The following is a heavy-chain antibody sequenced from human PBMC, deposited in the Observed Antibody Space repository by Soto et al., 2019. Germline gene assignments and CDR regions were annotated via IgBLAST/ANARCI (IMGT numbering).Heavy chain of an antibody. CDR3: AKSRYSDSSGDFYDY. D-gene: IGHD3-22*01. CDR1: AFTFNNYA. V-gene: IGHV3-23*01. Sequence: EVQLLESGGGLVQPGGSLSLSCAASAFTFNNYAMSWVRQAPGKGLEWVSGIGGSGRTTYYADSVKGRFTISRDNSNDTLFLQMNSLRAEDTAVYYCAKSRYSDSSGDFYDYWGQGTLVTVSS. CDR2: IGGSGRTT. J-gene: IGHJ4*02.